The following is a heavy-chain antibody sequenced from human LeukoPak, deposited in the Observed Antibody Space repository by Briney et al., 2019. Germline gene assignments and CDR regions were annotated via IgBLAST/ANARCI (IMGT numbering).Heavy chain of an antibody. CDR2: INSNGGST. J-gene: IGHJ4*02. V-gene: IGHV3-64*01. CDR1: GFTFSSYA. D-gene: IGHD6-19*01. CDR3: ARDEPGIVVAGNSLEY. Sequence: GGSLRLSCVASGFTFSSYAMHWVRQTPGKGLEYVSGINSNGGSTHYANSVKGRFTISRDNSKHTLYLQMGSLRTEDMAVYYCARDEPGIVVAGNSLEYWGQGTLVTVSS.